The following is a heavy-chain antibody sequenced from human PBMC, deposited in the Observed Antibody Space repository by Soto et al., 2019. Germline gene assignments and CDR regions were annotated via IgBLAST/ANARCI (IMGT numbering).Heavy chain of an antibody. CDR2: INHSGST. CDR1: GGSFSGHF. J-gene: IGHJ4*02. Sequence: ENLSLTSAVYGGSFSGHFWSWIRQPPGKGLEWIGEINHSGSTNFNPSLKSRVTISVDTSKNQFSLKVNSLTAADTAVYYCARGISRIVDAPREAPQKYYFDYWVQVT. D-gene: IGHD2-21*01. CDR3: ARGISRIVDAPREAPQKYYFDY. V-gene: IGHV4-34*01.